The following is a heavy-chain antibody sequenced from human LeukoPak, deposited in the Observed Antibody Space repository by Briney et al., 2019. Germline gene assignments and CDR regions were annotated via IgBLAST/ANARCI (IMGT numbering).Heavy chain of an antibody. J-gene: IGHJ6*02. D-gene: IGHD2-15*01. CDR1: GFTVSSTY. Sequence: GGSLRLSCAASGFTVSSTYMSWVRQAPGKGLEWVSLIYSGGTTYYADSVKGRFTISRDNSKNTLYLQMNSLRAEDTAVYYCAKDLPYCSGGSCSGGMDVWGQGTTVTVSS. CDR3: AKDLPYCSGGSCSGGMDV. CDR2: IYSGGTT. V-gene: IGHV3-53*01.